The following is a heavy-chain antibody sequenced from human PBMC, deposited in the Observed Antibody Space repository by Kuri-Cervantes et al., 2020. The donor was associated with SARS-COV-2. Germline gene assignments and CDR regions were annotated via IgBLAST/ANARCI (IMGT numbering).Heavy chain of an antibody. CDR3: AKEGDYTPEDGDNYFDY. Sequence: GESLKISCAAAGFTFSSYAIHWVRQAPGKGLEWVAVISFDGTNRFYAKSVKGRFTISRDNSKNTLYVQMNNLRGDDTAVYYCAKEGDYTPEDGDNYFDYWGQGTLVTVSS. V-gene: IGHV3-30-3*02. CDR2: ISFDGTNR. D-gene: IGHD4-17*01. CDR1: GFTFSSYA. J-gene: IGHJ4*02.